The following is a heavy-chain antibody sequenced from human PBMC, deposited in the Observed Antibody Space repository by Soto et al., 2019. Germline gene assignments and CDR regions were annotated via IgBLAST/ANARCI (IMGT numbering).Heavy chain of an antibody. CDR1: GFNFGVFG. Sequence: GGSLRLSCAASGFNFGVFGMHWVRQAPGKGLEWLSVLSYEGSEEYYANSVRGRFTISRDNSKNTLFLQMDSLRVDDTGVYYCALTRRSSLLEVAGPGFEYWGQGTLVTVSS. D-gene: IGHD6-19*01. CDR2: LSYEGSEE. CDR3: ALTRRSSLLEVAGPGFEY. V-gene: IGHV3-30*03. J-gene: IGHJ4*02.